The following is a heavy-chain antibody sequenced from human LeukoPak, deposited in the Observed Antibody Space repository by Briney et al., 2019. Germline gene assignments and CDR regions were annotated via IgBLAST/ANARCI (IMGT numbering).Heavy chain of an antibody. CDR2: INHSGST. V-gene: IGHV4-34*01. J-gene: IGHJ6*02. CDR3: ARGRDIVVVPAAIGERPYYYYGMDV. Sequence: SETLSLTCAVYGGSFSGYYWSRIRQPPGKGLEWIGEINHSGSTNYNPSLKSRVTISVDTSKNQFSLKLSSVTAADTAVYYCARGRDIVVVPAAIGERPYYYYGMDVWGQGTTVTVSS. CDR1: GGSFSGYY. D-gene: IGHD2-2*01.